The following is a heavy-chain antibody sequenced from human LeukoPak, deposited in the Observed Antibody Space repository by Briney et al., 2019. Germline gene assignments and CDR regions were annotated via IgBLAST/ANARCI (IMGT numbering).Heavy chain of an antibody. CDR1: GFKLSDYA. Sequence: GGSLRLSCAASGFKLSDYAMSWVRQAPGKGLDWVSAISHSGGSAYYADSVKGRFTISRDNSQNTLYLQMNSLRAEDTAVYYCAKTGDYFDSSGYYRPDAFDIWGRGTMVTVSS. D-gene: IGHD3-22*01. J-gene: IGHJ3*02. V-gene: IGHV3-23*01. CDR3: AKTGDYFDSSGYYRPDAFDI. CDR2: ISHSGGSA.